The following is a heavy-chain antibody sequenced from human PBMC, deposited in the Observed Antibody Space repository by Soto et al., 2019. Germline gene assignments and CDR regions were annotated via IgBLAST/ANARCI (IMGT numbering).Heavy chain of an antibody. CDR3: ARDRGYDSSGYYYYYYGMDV. Sequence: SETLSLTCTVSGGSISSYYWSWIQQPPGKGLEWIGYIYYSGSTNYNPSLKSRVTISVDTSKNQFSLKLSSVTAADTAVYYCARDRGYDSSGYYYYYYGMDVWGQGTTVTVS. CDR1: GGSISSYY. CDR2: IYYSGST. D-gene: IGHD3-22*01. J-gene: IGHJ6*02. V-gene: IGHV4-59*01.